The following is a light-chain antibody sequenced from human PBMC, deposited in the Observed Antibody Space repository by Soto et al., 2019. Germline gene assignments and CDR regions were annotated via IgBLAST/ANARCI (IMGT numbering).Light chain of an antibody. V-gene: IGKV1-12*01. CDR3: QQANSLPLT. CDR2: AAT. CDR1: QGISNL. Sequence: DIQMTQSPSSVSASVGDRVTITCRATQGISNLLAWYQQKPGQAPKLLIYAATSLQDGVPLRFSGSGSGADFTLTISALQPEDFATYYCQQANSLPLTFGGGTKVEIK. J-gene: IGKJ4*01.